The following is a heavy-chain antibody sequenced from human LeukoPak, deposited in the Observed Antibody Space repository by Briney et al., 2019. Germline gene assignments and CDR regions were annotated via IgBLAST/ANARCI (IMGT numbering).Heavy chain of an antibody. CDR3: ARLYYDDTGVSYYFDS. Sequence: SETLSLTCTVSGAFFSRYYYNWIRQTPGKGLEWIGYSYYNGITKYNSSLGNRITMSLDASGRFSLRLSSVTAADTAMYYCARLYYDDTGVSYYFDSWSQGIPVTVSS. CDR1: GAFFSRYY. CDR2: SYYNGIT. J-gene: IGHJ4*02. D-gene: IGHD3-22*01. V-gene: IGHV4-59*01.